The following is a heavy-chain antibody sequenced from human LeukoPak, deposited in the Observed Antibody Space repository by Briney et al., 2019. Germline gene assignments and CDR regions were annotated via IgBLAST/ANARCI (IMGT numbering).Heavy chain of an antibody. CDR3: AKRGSGVLAELISYNYYIDV. V-gene: IGHV3-20*04. CDR2: INWNGGST. CDR1: GFTFDDYG. D-gene: IGHD3-3*01. Sequence: GSLRLSCAASGFTFDDYGMSWVRQAPGKGLEWVSGINWNGGSTGYADSVKGRFTISRDNSKNTVFLQMNSLRAEDTAFYYCAKRGSGVLAELISYNYYIDVWGKGTTVTVSS. J-gene: IGHJ6*03.